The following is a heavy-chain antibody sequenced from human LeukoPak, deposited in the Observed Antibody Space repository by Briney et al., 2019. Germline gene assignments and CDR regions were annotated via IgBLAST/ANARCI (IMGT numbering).Heavy chain of an antibody. CDR2: ISGSGGGA. Sequence: GGSLRLSCAVSGITLSNYGMSWGRQAPGRGLEWVAGISGSGGGADYADSVKGRFTISRDNPKNTLYLQMNSLRAEDTAVYFCAKRGIVIRAVLVVGFHKEAYFFDCWGQGALVTVSS. D-gene: IGHD3-16*01. V-gene: IGHV3-23*01. J-gene: IGHJ4*02. CDR1: GITLSNYG. CDR3: AKRGIVIRAVLVVGFHKEAYFFDC.